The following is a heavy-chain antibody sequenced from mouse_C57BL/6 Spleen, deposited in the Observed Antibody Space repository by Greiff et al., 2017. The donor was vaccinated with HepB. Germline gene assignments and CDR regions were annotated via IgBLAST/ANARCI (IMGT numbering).Heavy chain of an antibody. D-gene: IGHD1-1*01. CDR3: ARRYYGSSYYFDY. V-gene: IGHV1-69*01. CDR1: GYTFTSYW. Sequence: VQLQQPGAELVMPGASVKLSCKASGYTFTSYWMHWVKQRPGQGLEWIGEIDPSDSYTNYNQKFKGKSTLTVDKSSSTAYMQLSSLTSEDSAVYDCARRYYGSSYYFDYWGQGTTLTVSS. CDR2: IDPSDSYT. J-gene: IGHJ2*01.